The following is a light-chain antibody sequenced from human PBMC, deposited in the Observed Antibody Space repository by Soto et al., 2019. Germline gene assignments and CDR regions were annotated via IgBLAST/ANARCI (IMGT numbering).Light chain of an antibody. J-gene: IGKJ1*01. V-gene: IGKV3-15*01. CDR1: QSVSSN. CDR2: GAF. CDR3: QQYNDWPLT. Sequence: EIVMTQSPVTLSVSPGERATLSCRASQSVSSNLAWYQQKPGQAPSLLIYGAFTRATGIPARFSGTGSGTEFTLTISSMHSEDFPLYYCQQYNDWPLTFGQGTKVDIK.